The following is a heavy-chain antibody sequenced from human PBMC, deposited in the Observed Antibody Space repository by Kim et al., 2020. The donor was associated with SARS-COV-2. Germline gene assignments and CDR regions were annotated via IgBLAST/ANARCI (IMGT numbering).Heavy chain of an antibody. V-gene: IGHV3-53*01. Sequence: YADSVKGRFTISRDNSKNTLYLQMNSLRAEDTAVYYCARGLLYYYYGMDVWGQGTTVTVSS. CDR3: ARGLLYYYYGMDV. J-gene: IGHJ6*02.